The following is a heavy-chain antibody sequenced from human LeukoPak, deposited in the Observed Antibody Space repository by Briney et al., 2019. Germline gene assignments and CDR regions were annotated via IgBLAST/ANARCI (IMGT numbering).Heavy chain of an antibody. CDR3: AREYGDYAGYFDY. Sequence: GGSLRLSCAASGFTVSSNYMNWVRQAPGKGLEWVSVIYSGGSTCYADSVKGQFTISRDNSKNTLYLQMNSLRAEDTAVYYCAREYGDYAGYFDYWGQGTLVTVSS. J-gene: IGHJ4*02. D-gene: IGHD4-17*01. CDR1: GFTVSSNY. CDR2: IYSGGST. V-gene: IGHV3-53*01.